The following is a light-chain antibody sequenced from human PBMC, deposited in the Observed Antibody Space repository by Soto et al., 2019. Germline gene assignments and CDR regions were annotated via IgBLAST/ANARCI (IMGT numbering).Light chain of an antibody. CDR2: DAS. CDR1: QSINNNY. V-gene: IGKV3D-20*01. J-gene: IGKJ4*01. Sequence: EIVLTQSPATLSLSPGERATLSCGASQSINNNYLAWYQQKPGLAPRLLIYDASTRAAGIPDRFSGSGSGTDFTLTIIRLEPEDFAVYYCQQFDNLITFGGGTKVEIK. CDR3: QQFDNLIT.